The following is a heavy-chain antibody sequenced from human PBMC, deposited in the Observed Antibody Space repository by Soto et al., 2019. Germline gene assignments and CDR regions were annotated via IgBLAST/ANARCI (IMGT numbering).Heavy chain of an antibody. CDR2: ISGSGDGT. D-gene: IGHD2-15*01. CDR3: ANLDIVVVVAAN. CDR1: GFTFSSFA. J-gene: IGHJ4*02. V-gene: IGHV3-23*01. Sequence: GGSLRLSCAASGFTFSSFALSWVRQAPGKGLEWVSAISGSGDGTDYADSVKGRFTISRDNSKNTLYLQMNSLRAEDTAVYYCANLDIVVVVAANWGQGTLVTVSS.